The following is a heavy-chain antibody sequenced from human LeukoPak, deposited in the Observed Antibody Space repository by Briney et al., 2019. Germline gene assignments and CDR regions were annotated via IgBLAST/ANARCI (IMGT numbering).Heavy chain of an antibody. D-gene: IGHD5-12*01. CDR3: ATDYGYAEHFDY. CDR2: ISGSGGST. J-gene: IGHJ4*02. CDR1: GFTFSSYA. V-gene: IGHV3-23*01. Sequence: GGSLRLSCAASGFTFSSYAMSWVRQAPGKGLEWVSAISGSGGSTYYADSVKGRFTISRDNSKNTLYLQMNSLRAEDTAVYYCATDYGYAEHFDYWGQGTLVTVSS.